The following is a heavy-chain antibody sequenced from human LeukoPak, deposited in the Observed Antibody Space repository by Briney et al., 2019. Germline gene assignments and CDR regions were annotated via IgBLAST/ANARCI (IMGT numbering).Heavy chain of an antibody. CDR1: GGSISSSSYY. J-gene: IGHJ4*02. V-gene: IGHV4-39*02. Sequence: PSETLSLTCTVSGGSISSSSYYWGWIRQPPGKGLEWIGSIYYSGSTYYNPSLKSRVTISVDTSKNQFSLKLSSVTAADTAVYYCAREGDIVEATSPDYWGQGTLVTVSS. CDR3: AREGDIVEATSPDY. CDR2: IYYSGST. D-gene: IGHD1-26*01.